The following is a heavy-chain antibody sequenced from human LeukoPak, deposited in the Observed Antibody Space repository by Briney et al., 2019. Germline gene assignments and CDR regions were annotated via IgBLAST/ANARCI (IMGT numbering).Heavy chain of an antibody. D-gene: IGHD6-25*01. CDR3: AKFRGPAGDFDY. J-gene: IGHJ4*02. V-gene: IGHV3-9*01. CDR1: GFFFDDYG. Sequence: GGSLRLSRVASGFFFDDYGMHWVRQVLGKGLEWVSGISWQSRTRKYADSVRGRFTISRDNSKNTLYLQMNSLRAEDTAVYYCAKFRGPAGDFDYWGQGTLVTVSS. CDR2: ISWQSRTR.